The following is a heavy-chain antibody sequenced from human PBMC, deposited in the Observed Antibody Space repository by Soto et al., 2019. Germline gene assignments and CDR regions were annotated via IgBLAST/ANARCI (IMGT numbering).Heavy chain of an antibody. CDR1: GYTFSNFG. D-gene: IGHD1-26*01. CDR2: ITPYNGNA. J-gene: IGHJ4*02. Sequence: QVQLVQSGAEVENPGASVKVSCKASGYTFSNFGINWVRQAPGQGLEWLGWITPYNGNANYAQKHQDRLTITTDTSTNTAYLQLRSLRSDDTVVYFCARARMYSGAHHDYWGQGTLVTVSS. V-gene: IGHV1-18*04. CDR3: ARARMYSGAHHDY.